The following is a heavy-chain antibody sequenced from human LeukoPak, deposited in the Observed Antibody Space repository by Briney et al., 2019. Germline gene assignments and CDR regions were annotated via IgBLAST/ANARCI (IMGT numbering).Heavy chain of an antibody. J-gene: IGHJ4*02. CDR2: IYHSGNT. Sequence: PSETLSLTCSVSGGSISNNNWWSWVRQSPVKGLEWIGEIYHSGNTNYSPSLRSRVTMSVDKSKNQFSLKLSSVTAADTAVYYCLRDIGREYGPRGGDHWGQGTLVTVSS. CDR3: LRDIGREYGPRGGDH. D-gene: IGHD4-17*01. CDR1: GGSISNNNW. V-gene: IGHV4-4*02.